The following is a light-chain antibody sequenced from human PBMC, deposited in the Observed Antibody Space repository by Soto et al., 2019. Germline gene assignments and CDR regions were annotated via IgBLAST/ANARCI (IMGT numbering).Light chain of an antibody. V-gene: IGKV3-20*01. J-gene: IGKJ4*01. CDR2: GAS. Sequence: EIVLAQSPGIVSLSPGERATLSCRASQTISGTSLAWYQQKPGQAPRLLIYGASSRATGIPDRFTGSGSATDFTRTISRLEPEDFGIYYCHQYGTSPLTFGGGTKVEIK. CDR1: QTISGTS. CDR3: HQYGTSPLT.